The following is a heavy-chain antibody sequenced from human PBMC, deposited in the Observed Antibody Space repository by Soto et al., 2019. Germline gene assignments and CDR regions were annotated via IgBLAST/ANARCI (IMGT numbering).Heavy chain of an antibody. CDR3: ASATPPAALVKYYFSDL. D-gene: IGHD2-2*01. CDR1: GYTFASYA. V-gene: IGHV1-3*01. CDR2: INAGSGHT. J-gene: IGHJ6*01. Sequence: QVQLVQSGAEVKKPGASVKVSCRASGYTFASYAMHWVRQAPGQRLEWMGWINAGSGHTKYSQKFQGRVTITRDTSAITAYMDLSSLRPEDTAVYSCASATPPAALVKYYFSDL.